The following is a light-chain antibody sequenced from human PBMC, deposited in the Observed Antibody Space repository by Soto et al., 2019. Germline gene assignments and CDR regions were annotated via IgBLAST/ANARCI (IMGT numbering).Light chain of an antibody. CDR1: QDINNY. Sequence: DIQITQSPSSLSASVGDRVTITCQASQDINNYLNWYQHKPGKAPKLLIYDASNLETGVPSRFSGSGSGSDFTFTISSLQPADIATYYCQQYGNLLWTFGQGTKVEIK. CDR3: QQYGNLLWT. J-gene: IGKJ1*01. V-gene: IGKV1-33*01. CDR2: DAS.